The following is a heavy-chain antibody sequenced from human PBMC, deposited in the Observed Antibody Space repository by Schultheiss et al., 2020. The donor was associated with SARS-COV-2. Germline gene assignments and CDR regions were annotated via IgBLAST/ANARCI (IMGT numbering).Heavy chain of an antibody. J-gene: IGHJ6*04. CDR2: IFSNDEK. CDR3: ARMVCMVDTWGMDV. CDR1: GFSLSNARMG. Sequence: SGPTLVKPTETLTLTCTFSGFSLSNARMGVSWIRQPPGKALEWLAHIFSNDEKSYSTSLKTRLTISKDTSKNQVVLTMTNMDPVDTATYYCARMVCMVDTWGMDVWGKGTTVTVSS. D-gene: IGHD5-18*01. V-gene: IGHV2-26*01.